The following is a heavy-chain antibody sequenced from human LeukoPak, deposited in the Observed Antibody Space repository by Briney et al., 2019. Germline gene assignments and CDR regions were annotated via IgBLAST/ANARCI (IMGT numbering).Heavy chain of an antibody. Sequence: PSETLSLTCAVYGGSFSGYYWSWIRQPPGKGLEWIGEINHSGSTNYNPSLKSRVTISVDTSKNQFSLKLSSVTAADTAVYYCARGRLLYYDILTGYLRTNWFDPWGQGTLVTVSS. CDR1: GGSFSGYY. CDR2: INHSGST. D-gene: IGHD3-9*01. J-gene: IGHJ5*02. V-gene: IGHV4-34*01. CDR3: ARGRLLYYDILTGYLRTNWFDP.